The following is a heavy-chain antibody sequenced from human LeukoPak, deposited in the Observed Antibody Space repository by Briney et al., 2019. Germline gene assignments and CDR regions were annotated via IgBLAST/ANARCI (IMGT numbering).Heavy chain of an antibody. CDR2: IYTDGRT. V-gene: IGHV4-61*02. CDR3: ARGGSRGYNYDSYWYFDL. CDR1: GESVNSGSYY. D-gene: IGHD5-18*01. Sequence: SETLSLTCVVSGESVNSGSYYWTWIRQPAGKGREYIGRIYTDGRTNYSPSLKSRVTISTDTSKNHFSLNLTSVTAADTAIYFCARGGSRGYNYDSYWYFDLWGRGTLVTVSS. J-gene: IGHJ2*01.